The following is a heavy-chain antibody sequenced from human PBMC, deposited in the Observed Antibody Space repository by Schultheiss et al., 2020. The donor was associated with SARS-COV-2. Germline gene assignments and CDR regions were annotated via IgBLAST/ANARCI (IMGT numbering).Heavy chain of an antibody. CDR2: IIPIFGTA. D-gene: IGHD5-18*01. Sequence: SVKVSCKASGYTFPSYVISWVRQAPGQGLEWMGWIIPIFGTANYAQKFQGRVTITADESTSTAYIELSSLRSEDTAVYYCARGFVDTAMVWDYWGQGTLVTVSS. CDR1: GYTFPSYV. CDR3: ARGFVDTAMVWDY. J-gene: IGHJ4*02. V-gene: IGHV1-69*13.